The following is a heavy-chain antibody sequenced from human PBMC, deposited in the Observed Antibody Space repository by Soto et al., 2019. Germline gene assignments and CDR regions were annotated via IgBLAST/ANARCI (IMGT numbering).Heavy chain of an antibody. CDR3: ARESEDLTSNFDY. CDR1: GFTFTRYS. V-gene: IGHV3-21*01. CDR2: ISSTTNYI. Sequence: FLRLSCAASGFTFTRYSMNWVRQAPGKGLEWVSSISSTTNYIYYADSMKGRFTVSRDNAKSSVYLEMNSLSAEDTALYYCARESEDLTSNFDYWGQGTLVTVSS. J-gene: IGHJ4*02.